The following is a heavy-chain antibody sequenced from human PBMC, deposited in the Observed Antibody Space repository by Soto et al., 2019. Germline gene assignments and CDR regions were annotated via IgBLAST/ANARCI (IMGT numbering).Heavy chain of an antibody. D-gene: IGHD3-10*01. V-gene: IGHV3-21*02. Sequence: EVQLVESGGGLVKSGGSLRLSCAASRFTCSSCTMNWVRQAPGKGLEWVSSISLSTNYIYYADSVRGRFTISRDNAKNSMYLQMTTLRAEDTAVYYCARDSRLRDRGVMRGLVGLDVSGHGTTVTVSS. CDR3: ARDSRLRDRGVMRGLVGLDV. J-gene: IGHJ6*01. CDR1: RFTCSSCT. CDR2: ISLSTNYI.